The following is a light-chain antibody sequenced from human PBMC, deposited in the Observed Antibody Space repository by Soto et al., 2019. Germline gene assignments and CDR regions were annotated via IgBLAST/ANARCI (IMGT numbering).Light chain of an antibody. J-gene: IGKJ4*01. CDR2: ATS. Sequence: EIVMTQSPATLSVSPGERATLSCRASQRVSSKLAWFQQQPGRAPRLLIYATSARATGIPARFSGSGSGTEFTLTISGLQSEDFAVYYCQQYSEWPLTFGGGTRVEIK. V-gene: IGKV3-15*01. CDR1: QRVSSK. CDR3: QQYSEWPLT.